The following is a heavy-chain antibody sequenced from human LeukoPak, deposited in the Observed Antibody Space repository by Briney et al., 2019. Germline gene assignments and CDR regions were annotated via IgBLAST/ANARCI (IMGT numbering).Heavy chain of an antibody. CDR2: ISGSGGST. CDR1: GFTFSSYA. J-gene: IGHJ1*01. D-gene: IGHD1-26*01. V-gene: IGHV3-23*01. CDR3: AKDGVGAIPNVEYFQH. Sequence: PGGSLRLSCAASGFTFSSYAMSWVRQAPGKGLEWVSAISGSGGSTYYADSVKGRFTISRDNSKNTLYLQMNSLRAEDTAVYYCAKDGVGAIPNVEYFQHWGQGTLVTVSS.